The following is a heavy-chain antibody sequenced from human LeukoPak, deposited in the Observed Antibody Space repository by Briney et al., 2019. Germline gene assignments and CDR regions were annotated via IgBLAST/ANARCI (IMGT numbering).Heavy chain of an antibody. D-gene: IGHD3-22*01. CDR2: IYYSGST. CDR1: GDSISTSNSY. Sequence: SETLSLTCTVSGDSISTSNSYWGWIRQPPGKGLEWIGSIYYSGSTYYNPSLKSRVTISVDTSKNQFSLKLSSVTAADTAVYYCARWRGSSGYSTYYFDYWGQGTLVTVSS. J-gene: IGHJ4*02. V-gene: IGHV4-39*07. CDR3: ARWRGSSGYSTYYFDY.